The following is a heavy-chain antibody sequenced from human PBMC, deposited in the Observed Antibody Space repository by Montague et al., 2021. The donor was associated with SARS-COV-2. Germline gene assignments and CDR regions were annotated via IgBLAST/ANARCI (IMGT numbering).Heavy chain of an antibody. CDR1: GFTFSSYS. CDR3: ARDERGYSYGYAFDI. Sequence: SLRLSCEAYGFTFSSYSMNWVRQAPVKGLEWVSSISSSSSYIYYXDSXKGRFTISRDNAKNSLYLQMNSLRAEDTAVYYCARDERGYSYGYAFDIWGQGTMVTVSS. V-gene: IGHV3-21*01. CDR2: ISSSSSYI. J-gene: IGHJ3*02. D-gene: IGHD5-18*01.